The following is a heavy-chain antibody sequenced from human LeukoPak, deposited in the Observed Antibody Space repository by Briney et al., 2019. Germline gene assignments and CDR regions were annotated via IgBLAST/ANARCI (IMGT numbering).Heavy chain of an antibody. Sequence: PGGSLRLSCAASGFAFSSYGMHCVRQAPGKGLEWVAVISYDGSNKYYADSVKGRFTISRDNSKNTLYLQMNSLRAEDTAVYYCAKDRDYYFDYWGQGTLVTVSS. D-gene: IGHD3/OR15-3a*01. J-gene: IGHJ4*02. CDR3: AKDRDYYFDY. V-gene: IGHV3-30*18. CDR2: ISYDGSNK. CDR1: GFAFSSYG.